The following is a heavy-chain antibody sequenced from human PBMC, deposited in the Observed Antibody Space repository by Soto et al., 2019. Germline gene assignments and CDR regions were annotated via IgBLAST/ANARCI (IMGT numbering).Heavy chain of an antibody. CDR3: ARDGIDGKVDY. D-gene: IGHD1-1*01. Sequence: SETLSLTCTVSGGSISSYYWSWIRQPPGKGLEWIGYIYYSGSTNYNPSLKSRVTISVDTSKNQFSLKLSSVTAADTAVYYCARDGIDGKVDYWGQGPLVTVSS. J-gene: IGHJ4*02. V-gene: IGHV4-59*01. CDR1: GGSISSYY. CDR2: IYYSGST.